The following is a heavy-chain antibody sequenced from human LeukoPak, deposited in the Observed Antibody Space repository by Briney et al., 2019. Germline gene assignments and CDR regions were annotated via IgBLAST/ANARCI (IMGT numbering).Heavy chain of an antibody. J-gene: IGHJ5*02. Sequence: VGSLRLSCAASLFTFSLYVMTWVRQAAGKGVAWVSQISACTGVTDYAQSVRGRFTISRDDTKSTLYLHMSGPRGQNTAAYYCAREEFDAVAAGWGRPMDRWGQGTRVTVSS. CDR2: ISACTGVT. CDR1: LFTFSLYV. CDR3: AREEFDAVAAGWGRPMDR. D-gene: IGHD3-10*01. V-gene: IGHV3-23*01.